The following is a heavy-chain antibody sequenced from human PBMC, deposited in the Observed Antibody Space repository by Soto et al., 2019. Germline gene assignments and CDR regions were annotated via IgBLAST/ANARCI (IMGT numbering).Heavy chain of an antibody. D-gene: IGHD2-15*01. CDR3: ARDCGRCYSGFDS. J-gene: IGHJ4*02. CDR1: GFIFRDWF. Sequence: GGSLRLSCAASGFIFRDWFMSWIRQAPGKGLEWISYISKDSGRATRYADSVKGRFTISRDNAKKSLYLEINSLRAEDTAVYYCARDCGRCYSGFDSWGQGTLVTVS. CDR2: ISKDSGRAT. V-gene: IGHV3-11*01.